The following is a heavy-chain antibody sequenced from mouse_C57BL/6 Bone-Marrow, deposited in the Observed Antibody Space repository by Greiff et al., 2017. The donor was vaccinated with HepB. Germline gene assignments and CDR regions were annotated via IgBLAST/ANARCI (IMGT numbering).Heavy chain of an antibody. CDR3: SSNWDVDWYFDV. V-gene: IGHV3-6*01. D-gene: IGHD4-1*01. Sequence: ESGPGLVKPSQSLSLTCSVTGYSITSGYYWNWIRQFPGNKLEWMGYLSYDGSNNYNPSLKNRISITRDTSKNQFFLKLNSVTTEDTATYYCSSNWDVDWYFDVWGTGTTVTVSS. CDR1: GYSITSGYY. J-gene: IGHJ1*03. CDR2: LSYDGSN.